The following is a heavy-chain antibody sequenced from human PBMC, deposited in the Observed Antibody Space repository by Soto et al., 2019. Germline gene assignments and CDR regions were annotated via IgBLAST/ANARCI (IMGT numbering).Heavy chain of an antibody. V-gene: IGHV4-59*01. CDR2: IYYSGST. D-gene: IGHD3-10*01. CDR3: ARAPRGNYGYPPYFDY. Sequence: SETLSLTCTVSGGYISSYYWSWIRQPPGKGLEWIGYIYYSGSTNYNPSLKSRVTISVDTSKNQFSLKLSSVTAADTAAYYCARAPRGNYGYPPYFDYWGQGTLVTVSS. CDR1: GGYISSYY. J-gene: IGHJ4*02.